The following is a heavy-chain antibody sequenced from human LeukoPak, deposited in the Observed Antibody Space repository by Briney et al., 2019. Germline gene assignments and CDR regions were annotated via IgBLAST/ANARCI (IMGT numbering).Heavy chain of an antibody. CDR3: ARDPDSSGSLSWFDP. CDR2: IRSSSSYI. V-gene: IGHV3-21*01. J-gene: IGHJ5*02. CDR1: GFTFSSDS. Sequence: PGGSLRLSCAASGFTFSSDSMNWVRQAPGKGLEWVSSIRSSSSYIYYADSVKGRFTISRDNAKNSLYLQMNSLRAEDTAVYYCARDPDSSGSLSWFDPWGQGTLVTVSS. D-gene: IGHD3-22*01.